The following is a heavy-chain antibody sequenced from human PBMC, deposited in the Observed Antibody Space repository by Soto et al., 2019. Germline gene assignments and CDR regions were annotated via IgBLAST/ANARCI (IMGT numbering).Heavy chain of an antibody. V-gene: IGHV4-34*01. CDR2: INHSGST. CDR3: AREGYCSGGRCYARTLDY. Sequence: SETLSLTCAVYGGSFSGYYWSWIRQPPGKGLEWIGEINHSGSTNYNPSLKSRVTISVDTSKNQFSLKLSSVTAADTAVYYCAREGYCSGGRCYARTLDYWGQGTLFTVSA. CDR1: GGSFSGYY. J-gene: IGHJ4*02. D-gene: IGHD2-15*01.